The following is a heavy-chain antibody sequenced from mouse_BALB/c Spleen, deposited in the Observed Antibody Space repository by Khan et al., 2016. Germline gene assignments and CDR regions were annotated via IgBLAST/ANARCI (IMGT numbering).Heavy chain of an antibody. Sequence: QIQLVQSGPELKKPGETVKISCKAAEYTFTNYGMNWVKQAPGKGLKWMGWINTNTGEPTYAEEFKGRFAFSLEASARTAYLQINNLKNEDSATYFRARTCDYPYYAMDYWGQGTSVTVSS. CDR2: INTNTGEP. CDR3: ARTCDYPYYAMDY. J-gene: IGHJ4*01. D-gene: IGHD2-13*01. CDR1: EYTFTNYG. V-gene: IGHV9-3*02.